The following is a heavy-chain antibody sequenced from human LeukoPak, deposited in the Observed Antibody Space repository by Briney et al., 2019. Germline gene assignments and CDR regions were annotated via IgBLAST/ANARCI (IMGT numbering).Heavy chain of an antibody. Sequence: SGGSLRLSCAASVFTFSSYCMHWVRQAPSKGPEWVAVIWYDGSNKYYADSVKGRFTISRDNSKNTLYLQMNSLRAEDTAVYYCARDLDYYDSSGYYNYWGQGTLVTVSS. CDR1: VFTFSSYC. J-gene: IGHJ4*02. V-gene: IGHV3-33*01. D-gene: IGHD3-22*01. CDR3: ARDLDYYDSSGYYNY. CDR2: IWYDGSNK.